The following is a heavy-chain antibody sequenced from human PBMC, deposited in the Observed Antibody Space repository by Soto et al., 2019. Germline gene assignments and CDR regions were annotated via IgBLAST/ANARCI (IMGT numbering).Heavy chain of an antibody. Sequence: QLQLQESGSGLVKPSQTLSLTCAVSGGSISSGGYSWSWIRQPPGKGLEWIGYIYHSGSTYYNPSLKIRVTKSVDRSKNQFSLKLSSVTAADTAVYYCASGVLTAARAYYGMDVWGQGTTVTVSS. CDR3: ASGVLTAARAYYGMDV. J-gene: IGHJ6*02. D-gene: IGHD6-6*01. CDR1: GGSISSGGYS. V-gene: IGHV4-30-2*01. CDR2: IYHSGST.